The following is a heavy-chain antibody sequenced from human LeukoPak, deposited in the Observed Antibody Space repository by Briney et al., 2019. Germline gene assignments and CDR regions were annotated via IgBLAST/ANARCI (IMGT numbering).Heavy chain of an antibody. D-gene: IGHD3-22*01. CDR1: GYTFTSCG. J-gene: IGHJ4*02. Sequence: SVKVSCKASGYTFTSCGISWVRHAPGQRREWMGWIIAYNGNTNYAQKLQGRVTMTTDTSTSTAYMELRSLRSDDTAVYYCARDIVGEYYYDSSGHYYASGYWGQGTLVTVSS. V-gene: IGHV1-18*01. CDR2: IIAYNGNT. CDR3: ARDIVGEYYYDSSGHYYASGY.